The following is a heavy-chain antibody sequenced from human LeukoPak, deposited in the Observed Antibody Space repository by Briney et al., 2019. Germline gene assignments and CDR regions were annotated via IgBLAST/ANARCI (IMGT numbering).Heavy chain of an antibody. D-gene: IGHD3-10*01. J-gene: IGHJ4*02. CDR2: INPNSGGT. V-gene: IGHV1-2*02. CDR1: GYTFTDYY. CDR3: ARVCADHYGSGVIDY. Sequence: GASVKVSCKASGYTFTDYYMHWVRQAPGQGLEWMGWINPNSGGTNYAQKFQGRITMTRDTSISTAYMELSRLRSDDTAVYYCARVCADHYGSGVIDYWGQGTLVTVSS.